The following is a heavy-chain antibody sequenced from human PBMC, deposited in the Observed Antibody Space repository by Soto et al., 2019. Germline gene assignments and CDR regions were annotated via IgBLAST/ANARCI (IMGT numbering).Heavy chain of an antibody. Sequence: GGSLRLSCSASGFTFSSYAMHWVRQAPGKGLEYVSAISSNGGSTYYADSVKGRFTISRDNSKNTLYLQMSSLRAEDTAVYYCVKEGPYSSSPDYYYGMDVWGQGTTVTVSS. CDR2: ISSNGGST. J-gene: IGHJ6*02. D-gene: IGHD6-13*01. CDR3: VKEGPYSSSPDYYYGMDV. CDR1: GFTFSSYA. V-gene: IGHV3-64D*08.